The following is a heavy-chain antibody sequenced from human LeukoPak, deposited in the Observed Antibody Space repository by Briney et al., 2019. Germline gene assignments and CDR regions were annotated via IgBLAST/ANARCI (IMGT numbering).Heavy chain of an antibody. CDR2: ISAYNGNT. J-gene: IGHJ4*02. V-gene: IGHV1-18*01. CDR3: ARGVSYSYGPDYYFDY. CDR1: GYTFSTYG. Sequence: ASVKVSCKASGYTFSTYGISWVRQAPGQGLEWMGWISAYNGNTNYAQKLQGRVTMTTYTSTSTAYMELRSLRSDDTAVYYCARGVSYSYGPDYYFDYWGQGTLVTVSS. D-gene: IGHD5-18*01.